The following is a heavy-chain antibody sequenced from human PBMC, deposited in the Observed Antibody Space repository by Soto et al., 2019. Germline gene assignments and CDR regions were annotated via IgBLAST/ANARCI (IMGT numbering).Heavy chain of an antibody. V-gene: IGHV4-59*01. Sequence: SETLSLTCTVSGGSISSNYWTWIRQPPGKGLEWIGYVYNSGSTNYNPSLKSRVTISEDTSKSQFSLKVNSMTAADTAVYYCARYRREAVAGYTLDNWGQGILVTV. D-gene: IGHD6-13*01. CDR1: GGSISSNY. J-gene: IGHJ4*02. CDR2: VYNSGST. CDR3: ARYRREAVAGYTLDN.